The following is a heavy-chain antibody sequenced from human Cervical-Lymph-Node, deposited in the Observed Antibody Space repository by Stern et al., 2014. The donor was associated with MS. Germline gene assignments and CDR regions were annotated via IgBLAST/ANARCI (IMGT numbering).Heavy chain of an antibody. D-gene: IGHD2-21*01. CDR1: GFNFNNSA. Sequence: QVQLVESGGGVVHPGKSLRLSCVISGFNFNNSALNWVRQAPGKGLEWVAAVSYHGNDKYYADSVKGRFTIARDNSNNTLYLQMNSLRVEDTALYYCFAFGDFWCRGTLVTVPS. V-gene: IGHV3-30-3*01. CDR2: VSYHGNDK. CDR3: FAFGDF. J-gene: IGHJ4*02.